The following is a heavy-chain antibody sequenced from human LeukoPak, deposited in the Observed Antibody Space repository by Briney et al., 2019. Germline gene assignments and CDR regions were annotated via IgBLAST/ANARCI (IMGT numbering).Heavy chain of an antibody. V-gene: IGHV3-74*01. Sequence: GGSLRLSCAASGFTFSTYCMHWVRQAPGKGPMWVSRICPDGTVTNYADSVKARFIISRDDARNTVYLQMNSLRVEDTAVYYCVRDFRSADYWGQGTLVTVSS. CDR1: GFTFSTYC. J-gene: IGHJ4*02. CDR3: VRDFRSADY. CDR2: ICPDGTVT.